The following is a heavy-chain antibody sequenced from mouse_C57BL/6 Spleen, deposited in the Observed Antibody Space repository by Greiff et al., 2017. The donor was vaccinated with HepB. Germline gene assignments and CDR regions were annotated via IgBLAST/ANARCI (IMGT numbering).Heavy chain of an antibody. J-gene: IGHJ1*03. V-gene: IGHV3-6*01. CDR1: GYSITSGYY. Sequence: VQLKQSGPGLVKPSQSLSLTCSVTGYSITSGYYWNWIRQFPGNKLEWMGYISYDGSNNYNPSLKNRISITRDTSKNQFFLKLNSVTTEDTATYYCAREGYYYGSSYGDWYFDVWGTGTTVTVSS. D-gene: IGHD1-1*01. CDR2: ISYDGSN. CDR3: AREGYYYGSSYGDWYFDV.